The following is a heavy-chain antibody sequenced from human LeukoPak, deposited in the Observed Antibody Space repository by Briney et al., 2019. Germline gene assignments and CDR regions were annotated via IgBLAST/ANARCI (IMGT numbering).Heavy chain of an antibody. CDR2: ISSIGVST. Sequence: GGSLRLSCAASGFTFNNDAMNWVRQAPGKGLEWVSEISSIGVSTFYADSVKGRFTISRDNSKNTLYLQMNSLRVEDTALYYCAKEIGTSTVTTVDSWGQGTLVTVSS. D-gene: IGHD4-17*01. CDR1: GFTFNNDA. CDR3: AKEIGTSTVTTVDS. V-gene: IGHV3-23*01. J-gene: IGHJ4*02.